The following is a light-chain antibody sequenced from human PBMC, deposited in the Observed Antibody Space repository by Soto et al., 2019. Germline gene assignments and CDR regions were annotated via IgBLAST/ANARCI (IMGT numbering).Light chain of an antibody. CDR1: QDISSW. J-gene: IGKJ4*01. CDR2: AAS. Sequence: DIQMTQSPSSVSASVGDRVTITCRASQDISSWVAWYQQKPGKAPKLLISAASSLQCGVPRRFSGSGSGTDFTLIISSLQPEDFATYFCQQGDSFPFTFGGGTKVEIK. V-gene: IGKV1-12*01. CDR3: QQGDSFPFT.